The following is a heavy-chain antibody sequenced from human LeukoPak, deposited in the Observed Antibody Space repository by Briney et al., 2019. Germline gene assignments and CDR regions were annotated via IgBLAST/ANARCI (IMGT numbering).Heavy chain of an antibody. CDR3: ARAQLGGPVDY. V-gene: IGHV4-34*01. Sequence: SETLSLTCAVYGGSFSGYYWSWIRQPPGKRLEWIGESNHGGPTNYTPSLKSRVTISVDTSKNQLSLKLNSVTAADTDVYYCARAQLGGPVDYWGRGTPVTVSS. J-gene: IGHJ4*02. CDR2: SNHGGPT. D-gene: IGHD3-16*01. CDR1: GGSFSGYY.